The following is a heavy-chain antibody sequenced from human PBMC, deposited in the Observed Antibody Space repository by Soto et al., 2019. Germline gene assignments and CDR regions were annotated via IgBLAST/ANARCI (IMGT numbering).Heavy chain of an antibody. Sequence: PSQTLSRTCAISGDSVSSNSAAWNWIRQSPSRGLEWLGRTYYRSRWYNDYAVPVRSRITANADTSKNQFSLQLTSVTPEDTAVYYCAGTTSYQWYYMDVWGKGTTVTVSS. J-gene: IGHJ6*03. CDR1: GDSVSSNSAA. D-gene: IGHD1-7*01. V-gene: IGHV6-1*01. CDR2: TYYRSRWYN. CDR3: AGTTSYQWYYMDV.